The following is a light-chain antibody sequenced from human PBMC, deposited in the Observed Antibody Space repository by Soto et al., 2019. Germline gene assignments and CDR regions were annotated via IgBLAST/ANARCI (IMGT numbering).Light chain of an antibody. CDR2: GAS. Sequence: EILRTQSPATLSVSPGERATLSCRASQSVSSNLAWYKQKPGQAPRLLIYGASTRATGIPARFSGSGSGTEFTLTISSLQSEDFEVYYCQQYNNWPRTFGQGTKVDIK. CDR3: QQYNNWPRT. CDR1: QSVSSN. J-gene: IGKJ1*01. V-gene: IGKV3-15*01.